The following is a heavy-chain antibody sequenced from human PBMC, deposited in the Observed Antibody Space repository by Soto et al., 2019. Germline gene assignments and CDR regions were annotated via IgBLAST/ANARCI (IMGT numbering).Heavy chain of an antibody. D-gene: IGHD3-22*01. CDR1: GDSITSNSYF. J-gene: IGHJ5*02. V-gene: IGHV4-39*01. CDR2: IYYSGTT. Sequence: SETLSLTCTVSGDSITSNSYFWAWIRQPPGKGLEWIGSIYYSGTTYYNPSLKSRVTISVDTSKNQFSLKLSSVTAADTAVYYCARHVDDYYDSSGYYLNWFDPWGQGTLVTVSS. CDR3: ARHVDDYYDSSGYYLNWFDP.